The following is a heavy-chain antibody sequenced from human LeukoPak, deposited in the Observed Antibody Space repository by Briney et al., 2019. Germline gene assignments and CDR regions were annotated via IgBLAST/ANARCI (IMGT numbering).Heavy chain of an antibody. CDR3: ARDSSSVGFDY. J-gene: IGHJ4*02. V-gene: IGHV3-48*03. CDR2: ISSSGSTI. Sequence: GGSLRLSCAASGFTFSSYEINWVRQAPGKGLEWVSYISSSGSTIYYADSVKGRFPISRDNAKNSLYLQMNSLRAEDTAVYYCARDSSSVGFDYWGQGTLVTVSS. D-gene: IGHD6-13*01. CDR1: GFTFSSYE.